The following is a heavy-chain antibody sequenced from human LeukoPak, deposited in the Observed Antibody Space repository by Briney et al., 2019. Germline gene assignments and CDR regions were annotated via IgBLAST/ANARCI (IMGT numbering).Heavy chain of an antibody. CDR1: GYSFTSYW. J-gene: IGHJ4*02. D-gene: IGHD1-26*01. CDR2: IYPGDSDT. CDR3: ARHSGVGATHVDY. Sequence: GESLKISCKGSGYSFTSYWIGWVRQMPGEGLEWMGIIYPGDSDTRYSPSFQGQVTISADKSISIAYLQWSSLKASYTAMYYCARHSGVGATHVDYWGQGTLVTVSS. V-gene: IGHV5-51*01.